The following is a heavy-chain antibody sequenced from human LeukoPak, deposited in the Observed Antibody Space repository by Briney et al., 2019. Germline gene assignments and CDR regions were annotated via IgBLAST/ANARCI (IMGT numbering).Heavy chain of an antibody. Sequence: PSEPLSLTCAVYGGSFSGYYWSWIRHPPGKGLEWIGEINHSGSTNYNPSLKSRVTISVDTSKNQFSLKLSSVTAADTAVYYCARVVGYYDILTGCTSSEYFDYWGQGTLVTVSS. CDR1: GGSFSGYY. CDR3: ARVVGYYDILTGCTSSEYFDY. V-gene: IGHV4-34*01. J-gene: IGHJ4*02. CDR2: INHSGST. D-gene: IGHD3-9*01.